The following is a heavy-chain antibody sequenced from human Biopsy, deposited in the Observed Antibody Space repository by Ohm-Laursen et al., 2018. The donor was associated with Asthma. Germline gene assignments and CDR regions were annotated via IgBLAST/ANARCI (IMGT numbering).Heavy chain of an antibody. J-gene: IGHJ6*02. V-gene: IGHV1-18*01. CDR2: ISVYNGNT. Sequence: VASVKVSCKTSDYTFNSAGITWVRQAPGQGLEWMGWISVYNGNTKVAQKLQDRVTMITDTSTSTAYMELRSLRSDDTAVYFCARAVDYSHYYGIDVWGQGTTVTVS. CDR3: ARAVDYSHYYGIDV. CDR1: DYTFNSAG. D-gene: IGHD3-10*01.